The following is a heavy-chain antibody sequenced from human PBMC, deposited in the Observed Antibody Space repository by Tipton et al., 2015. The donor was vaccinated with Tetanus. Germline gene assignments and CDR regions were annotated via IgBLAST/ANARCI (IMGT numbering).Heavy chain of an antibody. Sequence: SLRLSCAASGFSFGSYWMNWVRQAPDKGLEWVANINHNGDESYYVDSVKGRFTISRDNAKNALYLQMNSLRVDDTAVYYCARGGITFLPASWGQGTRVTVSS. J-gene: IGHJ5*02. D-gene: IGHD2-2*01. V-gene: IGHV3-7*02. CDR3: ARGGITFLPAS. CDR2: INHNGDES. CDR1: GFSFGSYW.